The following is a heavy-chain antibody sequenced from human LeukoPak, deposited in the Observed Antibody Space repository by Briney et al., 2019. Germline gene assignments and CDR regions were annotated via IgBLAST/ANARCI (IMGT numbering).Heavy chain of an antibody. CDR2: IYYSGST. Sequence: SETLSLTCTVSGGSISSYYWSWIRQPPGKGLEWIGYIYYSGSTNYNPSLKSRVTISVDTSKNQFSLKLSSLTAADTAVYYCARHWVTSSSTNWFDPWGQGALVTVSS. CDR3: ARHWVTSSSTNWFDP. D-gene: IGHD6-6*01. J-gene: IGHJ5*02. CDR1: GGSISSYY. V-gene: IGHV4-59*08.